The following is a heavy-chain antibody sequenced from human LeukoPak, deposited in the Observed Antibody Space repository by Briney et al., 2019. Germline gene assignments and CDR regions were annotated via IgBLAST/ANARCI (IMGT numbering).Heavy chain of an antibody. CDR2: IIPIFGTA. Sequence: ASVKVSCKASGGTFSSYAISWVRQAPGQGLEWRGRIIPIFGTANYAQKFQGRVTITTDESTSTAYMELSSLRSEDTAVYYCAREGRWLQPPGLDYWGQGTLVTVSS. V-gene: IGHV1-69*05. CDR3: AREGRWLQPPGLDY. J-gene: IGHJ4*02. D-gene: IGHD5-24*01. CDR1: GGTFSSYA.